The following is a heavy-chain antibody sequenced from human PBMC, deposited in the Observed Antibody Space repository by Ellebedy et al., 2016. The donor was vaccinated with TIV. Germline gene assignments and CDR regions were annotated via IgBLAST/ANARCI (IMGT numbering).Heavy chain of an antibody. J-gene: IGHJ6*02. Sequence: SETLSLXCAVYGGSFSNFYWSWIRQPPGKGLEWIGDINHGGSTNYNPSLKSRVTVSVDTSKTQFSLRLNSVTAADTAVYYCARGGTYCSGTNCFGYYYYYYVMDVWGQGTTVTVSS. CDR1: GGSFSNFY. CDR2: INHGGST. CDR3: ARGGTYCSGTNCFGYYYYYYVMDV. D-gene: IGHD2-2*01. V-gene: IGHV4-34*01.